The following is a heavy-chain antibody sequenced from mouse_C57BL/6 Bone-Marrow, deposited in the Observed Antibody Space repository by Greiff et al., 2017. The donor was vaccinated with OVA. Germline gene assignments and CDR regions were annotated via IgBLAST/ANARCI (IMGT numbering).Heavy chain of an antibody. CDR3: ARFGCYYGSSYEGYFDY. Sequence: EVQLQQSGPVLVKPGASVKMSCTASGYTFTDYYMNWVKQSHGKSLEWIGVINPYNGGTSSNQKFKGKATLTVDQSSSTAYMELNSLTSADSAVYYCARFGCYYGSSYEGYFDYWGQGTTLTVSS. CDR2: INPYNGGT. V-gene: IGHV1-19*01. CDR1: GYTFTDYY. D-gene: IGHD1-1*01. J-gene: IGHJ2*01.